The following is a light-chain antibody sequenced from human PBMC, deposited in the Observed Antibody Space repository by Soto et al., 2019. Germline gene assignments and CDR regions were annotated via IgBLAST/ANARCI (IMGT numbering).Light chain of an antibody. J-gene: IGKJ1*01. CDR1: QSVSSY. CDR3: QQYGSSPRT. V-gene: IGKV3-20*01. Sequence: EIVLTHSPATLSLSPWEIATLSCRASQSVSSYLAWYQQTPGQAPRLLIYGASTRATDVPARFSGSGSGTDFTLTISRLEPEDFAVYYCQQYGSSPRTFGQGTKVDIK. CDR2: GAS.